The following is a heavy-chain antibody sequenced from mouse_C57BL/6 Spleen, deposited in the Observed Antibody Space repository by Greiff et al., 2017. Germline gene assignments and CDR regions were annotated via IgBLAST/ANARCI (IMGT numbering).Heavy chain of an antibody. D-gene: IGHD1-1*01. CDR1: GYTFTSYW. CDR2: IDPSDSET. V-gene: IGHV1-52*01. J-gene: IGHJ1*03. CDR3: ASYYGSSYDWYFDV. Sequence: VQLQQPGAELVRPGSSVKLSCKASGYTFTSYWMHWVKQRPIQGLEWIGNIDPSDSETHYNQKFKDKGTLTVDKSSSTAYMQFSSLTSEYTAVYNVASYYGSSYDWYFDVWGTGTTVTVSS.